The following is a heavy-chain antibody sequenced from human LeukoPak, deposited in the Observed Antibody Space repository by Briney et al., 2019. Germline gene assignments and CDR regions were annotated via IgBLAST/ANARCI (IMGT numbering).Heavy chain of an antibody. CDR2: IIPILGIA. V-gene: IGHV1-69*04. Sequence: SVKVSCKASGGTFSSYAISWVRQAPGQGLEWMGRIIPILGIANYAQKFQGRVTITADKSTSTAYMELSSLRSDDTAVYYCARGLGTYDSSDLTWPMISFWGQGTLVTVSS. D-gene: IGHD3-22*01. CDR3: ARGLGTYDSSDLTWPMISF. J-gene: IGHJ4*02. CDR1: GGTFSSYA.